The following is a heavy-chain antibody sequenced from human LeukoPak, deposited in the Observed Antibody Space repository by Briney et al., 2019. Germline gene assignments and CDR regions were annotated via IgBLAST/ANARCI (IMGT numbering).Heavy chain of an antibody. CDR2: INHSGST. D-gene: IGHD3-16*02. Sequence: PSETPSLTCAVYGGSFSGYYWSWIRQPPGKGLEWIGEINHSGSTNYNPSLKSRVTISVDTSKNQFSLKLSSVTAADTAVYYCARGRAQYYDYVWGSYRYYYFDYWGQGTLVTVSS. V-gene: IGHV4-34*01. CDR3: ARGRAQYYDYVWGSYRYYYFDY. CDR1: GGSFSGYY. J-gene: IGHJ4*02.